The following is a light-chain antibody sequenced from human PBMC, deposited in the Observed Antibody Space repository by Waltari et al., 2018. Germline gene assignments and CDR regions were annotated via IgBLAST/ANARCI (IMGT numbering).Light chain of an antibody. V-gene: IGKV4-1*01. J-gene: IGKJ1*01. Sequence: DIVMTQSPDSLAVSLGERATINCKSSQSVLFSTNNKNYLAWYQQKTGQPPKLLFYWASTRESGVPDRFSGSGSGTDFTPTISSLQAEDVAVYYCQQYRSTLWTFGQGTRVEIK. CDR1: QSVLFSTNNKNY. CDR3: QQYRSTLWT. CDR2: WAS.